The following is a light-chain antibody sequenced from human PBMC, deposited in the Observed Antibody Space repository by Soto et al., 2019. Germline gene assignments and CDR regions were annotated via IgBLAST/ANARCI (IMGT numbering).Light chain of an antibody. CDR3: VLYMGSGISV. J-gene: IGLJ2*01. Sequence: QAVVTQEPSFSVSPGGTVTLTCGLSSGSVSTSYYPSWYQQTPGQAPRTLIYNTYTRSSGVPDRFSASILGDKAVLTITGAQADDESDYYCVLYMGSGISVFGGGTKLTVL. V-gene: IGLV8-61*01. CDR2: NTY. CDR1: SGSVSTSYY.